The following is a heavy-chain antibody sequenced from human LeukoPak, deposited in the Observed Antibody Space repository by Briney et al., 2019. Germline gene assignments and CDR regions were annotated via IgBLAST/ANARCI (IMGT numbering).Heavy chain of an antibody. CDR2: ITSSSSYI. CDR1: GFTFSTYN. V-gene: IGHV3-21*01. J-gene: IGHJ5*02. Sequence: GGSLRLSCAASGFTFSTYNMNWVRHAPGKGLEWISSITSSSSYIYYADSVKGRFTISRDNAKNSLYLQMNSLRAEDTAVYHCASLYGSGPNWFDPWGQGTLVTVSS. D-gene: IGHD3-10*01. CDR3: ASLYGSGPNWFDP.